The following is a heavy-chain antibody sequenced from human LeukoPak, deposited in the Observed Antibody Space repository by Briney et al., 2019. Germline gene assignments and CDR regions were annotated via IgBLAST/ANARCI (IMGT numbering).Heavy chain of an antibody. V-gene: IGHV3-30*03. D-gene: IGHD3-22*01. J-gene: IGHJ4*02. CDR1: GFTFSSYG. CDR3: VSRYYDSSGYFQFKFWRNLNFDY. Sequence: PGGSLRFSCAASGFTFSSYGMHWVRQAPGKGLEWVAVISYDGSNKYYADSVKGRFTISRDNSKNTLYLQMNSLRAEDTAVYYCVSRYYDSSGYFQFKFWRNLNFDYWGQGTLVTVSS. CDR2: ISYDGSNK.